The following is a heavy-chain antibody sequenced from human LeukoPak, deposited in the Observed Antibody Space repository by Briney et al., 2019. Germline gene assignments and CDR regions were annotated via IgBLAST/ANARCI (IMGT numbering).Heavy chain of an antibody. D-gene: IGHD2-8*01. CDR1: GFTCNSYG. CDR2: ISYDGSNK. CDR3: ARDGRLGYCTNGVCPGLNYYYYYYMDV. V-gene: IGHV3-30*03. Sequence: PGRSLTLSCAASGFTCNSYGMQWVRPAPGKGLEWVAVISYDGSNKYYADSVKGRFTISRDNSKNTLYPQMNSLRAEDTAVYYCARDGRLGYCTNGVCPGLNYYYYYYMDVWGKGTTVTVSS. J-gene: IGHJ6*03.